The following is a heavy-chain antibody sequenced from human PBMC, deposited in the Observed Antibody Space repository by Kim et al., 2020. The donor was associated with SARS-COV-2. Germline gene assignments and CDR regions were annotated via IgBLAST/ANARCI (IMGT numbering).Heavy chain of an antibody. CDR1: GFSFRSFW. CDR3: ARDRAGSGSYYMGFNYRYGMDD. CDR2: IKQDGSEK. D-gene: IGHD3-10*01. Sequence: GGSLRLSCTASGFSFRSFWMNWVRQAPGKGLEWVANIKQDGSEKYYVDSVKGRFTISRDNAKNSLYLQMNILRVEDTAVYFCARDRAGSGSYYMGFNYRYGMDDWGQGTTVTVSS. J-gene: IGHJ6*02. V-gene: IGHV3-7*03.